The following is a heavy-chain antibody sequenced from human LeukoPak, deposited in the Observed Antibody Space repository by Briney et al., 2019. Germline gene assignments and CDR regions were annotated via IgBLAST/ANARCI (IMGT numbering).Heavy chain of an antibody. CDR2: IWYDGSNK. Sequence: GGSLRLSCAASGYTFSSYGMHWVRQAPGKGLEWVAVIWYDGSNKYYADSVKGRFTISRDNSKNTLYLQVNSLRAEDTAVYYCARWGVDTAMVSRWYYFDYWGQGTLVTVSS. V-gene: IGHV3-33*01. CDR3: ARWGVDTAMVSRWYYFDY. CDR1: GYTFSSYG. J-gene: IGHJ4*02. D-gene: IGHD5-18*01.